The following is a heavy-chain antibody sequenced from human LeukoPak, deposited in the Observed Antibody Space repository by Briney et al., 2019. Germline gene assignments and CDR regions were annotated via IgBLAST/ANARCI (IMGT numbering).Heavy chain of an antibody. D-gene: IGHD1-1*01. CDR3: ARDLLVTTGYALGY. Sequence: SQTLSLTCAISGDSVSSNSASWSWTRQSPSRGLEWLVRTYYRSKWYTEYGVSVGSRMTINVDTSKNHFSLQLNSVTPEDTAVYYCARDLLVTTGYALGYWGQGTLVTVSS. V-gene: IGHV6-1*01. CDR1: GDSVSSNSAS. J-gene: IGHJ4*02. CDR2: TYYRSKWYT.